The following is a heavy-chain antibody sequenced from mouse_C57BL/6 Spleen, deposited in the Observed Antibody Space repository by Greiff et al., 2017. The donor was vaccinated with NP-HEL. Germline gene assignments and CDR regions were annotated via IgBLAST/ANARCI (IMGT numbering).Heavy chain of an antibody. CDR1: GYTFTSYG. CDR3: ARSAFDYGSNPVFDY. J-gene: IGHJ2*01. V-gene: IGHV1-81*01. D-gene: IGHD1-1*01. Sequence: QVQLKESGAELARPGASVKLSCKASGYTFTSYGISWVKQRTGQGLEWIGEIYPRSGNTYYNEKFKGKATLTADKSSSTAYMELRSLTSEDSAVYFCARSAFDYGSNPVFDYWGQGTTLTVSS. CDR2: IYPRSGNT.